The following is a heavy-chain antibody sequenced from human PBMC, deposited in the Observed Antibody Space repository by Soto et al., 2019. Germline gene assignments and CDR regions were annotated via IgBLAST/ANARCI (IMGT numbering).Heavy chain of an antibody. CDR3: AREGRGNHYSGMAV. V-gene: IGHV4-30-4*01. D-gene: IGHD1-26*01. Sequence: PSETMCLTCTVSGGSISSGDYYWSWIRQPPGKGLEWIGYIYYSGSTYYNPSLKSRVTISVDTSKNQFSLKLSSVTAADTAVYYCAREGRGNHYSGMAVWGQGTTVTVSS. J-gene: IGHJ6*02. CDR2: IYYSGST. CDR1: GGSISSGDYY.